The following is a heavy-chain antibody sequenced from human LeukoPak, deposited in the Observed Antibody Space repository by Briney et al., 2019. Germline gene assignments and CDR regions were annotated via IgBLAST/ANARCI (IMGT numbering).Heavy chain of an antibody. D-gene: IGHD3-22*01. CDR2: IYPGDSDT. CDR1: GYNFTSYW. Sequence: KPGESLKISCKGSGYNFTSYWIGWVRQMPGKGLEGMGIIYPGDSDTKYIPPFQGHVTISADKSISTAYLQWSSLNASDPAMYYCARRNDYDSSGYLLGDAFDIWGQGTMVTVSS. V-gene: IGHV5-51*03. CDR3: ARRNDYDSSGYLLGDAFDI. J-gene: IGHJ3*02.